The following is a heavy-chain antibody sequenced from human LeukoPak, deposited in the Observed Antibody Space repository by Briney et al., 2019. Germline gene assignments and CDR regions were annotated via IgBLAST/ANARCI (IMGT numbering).Heavy chain of an antibody. CDR2: ISAYNGNT. CDR3: ARDHTGMGASGY. D-gene: IGHD1-26*01. CDR1: GYTFTGYY. J-gene: IGHJ4*02. Sequence: ASVKVSCKASGYTFTGYYMHWVRQAPGQGLEWMGWISAYNGNTNYAQKLQGRVTMTTDTSTSTAYMELRSLRSDDTAVYYCARDHTGMGASGYWGQGTLVTVSS. V-gene: IGHV1-18*04.